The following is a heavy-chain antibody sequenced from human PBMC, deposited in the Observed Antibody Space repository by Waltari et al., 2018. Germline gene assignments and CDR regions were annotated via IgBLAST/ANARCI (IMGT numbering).Heavy chain of an antibody. CDR2: IIPIFGKA. V-gene: IGHV1-69*05. CDR1: RGTFSSYA. D-gene: IGHD3-16*02. J-gene: IGHJ4*02. Sequence: QVQLVQSGAEVKKPGSSVKVSCQASRGTFSSYAISWVRPAPGQGLEWMGGIIPIFGKANYAQKFQGRVTITTDESTSTAYMELSSLRSEDTAVYYCAGHEGGELSKLDYWGQGTLVTVSS. CDR3: AGHEGGELSKLDY.